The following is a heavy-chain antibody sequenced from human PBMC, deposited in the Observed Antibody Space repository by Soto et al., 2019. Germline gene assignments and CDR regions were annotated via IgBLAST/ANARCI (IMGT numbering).Heavy chain of an antibody. V-gene: IGHV4-4*02. J-gene: IGHJ3*02. CDR1: GGSVISSSW. CDR2: IYHAGSP. Sequence: PSETLSLTCGVSGGSVISSSWWTWLRQSPGKGLEWIGEIYHAGSPNYNPSFQSRVIISLDKSKNNFSLRLTSVTAADAAIYYCARGPSFRGDFDIWGQGTTVTVSS. CDR3: ARGPSFRGDFDI. D-gene: IGHD2-21*01.